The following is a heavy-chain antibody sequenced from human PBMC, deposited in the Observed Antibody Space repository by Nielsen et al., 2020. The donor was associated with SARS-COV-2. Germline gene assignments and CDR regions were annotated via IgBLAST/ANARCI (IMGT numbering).Heavy chain of an antibody. CDR1: GGSISSSSYY. CDR2: IYYSGST. V-gene: IGHV4-39*01. CDR3: ASVNADYDFWSGYHYWFDP. J-gene: IGHJ5*02. Sequence: SETLSLTCTVSGGSISSSSYYWGWIRQPPGKGLEWIGSIYYSGSTYYNPSLKSRVTISVDTSKNQFSLKLSSVTAADTAVYYCASVNADYDFWSGYHYWFDPWGQGTLVTVSS. D-gene: IGHD3-3*01.